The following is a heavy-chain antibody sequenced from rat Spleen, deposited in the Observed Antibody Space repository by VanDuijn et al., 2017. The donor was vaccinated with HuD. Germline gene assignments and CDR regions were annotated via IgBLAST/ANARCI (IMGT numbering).Heavy chain of an antibody. V-gene: IGHV5-29*01. J-gene: IGHJ2*01. CDR3: ARSVFDY. CDR2: INYDGSST. CDR1: GFTFSNFG. Sequence: EVQVVESGGGLVQPGRSMKLSCAASGFTFSNFGMAWVRQAPRKGLEWVATINYDGSSTYYRDSVKGRFTISRDNAKSTLYLQMDSLRSEDTATYYCARSVFDYWGQGVMVTVSS.